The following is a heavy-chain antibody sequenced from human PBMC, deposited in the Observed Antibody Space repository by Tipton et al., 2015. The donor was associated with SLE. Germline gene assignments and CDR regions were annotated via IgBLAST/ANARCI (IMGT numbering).Heavy chain of an antibody. CDR1: GGSISSYY. V-gene: IGHV4-34*01. D-gene: IGHD6-19*01. J-gene: IGHJ1*01. CDR3: ARHGRLAVAGTGYFQH. CDR2: INHSGST. Sequence: LRLSCTVSGGSISSYYWSWIRQPPGKGLEWIGEINHSGSTNYNPSLKSRVTISVDTSKNQFSLKLSSVTAADTAVYYCARHGRLAVAGTGYFQHWGQGTLVTVSS.